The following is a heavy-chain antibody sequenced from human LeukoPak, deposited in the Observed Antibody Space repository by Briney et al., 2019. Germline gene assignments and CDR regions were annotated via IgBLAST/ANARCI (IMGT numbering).Heavy chain of an antibody. CDR1: GYTFTGYD. D-gene: IGHD1-20*01. CDR3: ARGRLNGNVDF. Sequence: ASVKVSCKTSGYTFTGYDINWVRQAAGQGFEWMGWTNPNSGDTGYAHNLQGRITITRDSSTATVFMELSSLRSEDTAMYYCARGRLNGNVDFWGQGTPATVSS. V-gene: IGHV1-8*01. CDR2: TNPNSGDT. J-gene: IGHJ4*02.